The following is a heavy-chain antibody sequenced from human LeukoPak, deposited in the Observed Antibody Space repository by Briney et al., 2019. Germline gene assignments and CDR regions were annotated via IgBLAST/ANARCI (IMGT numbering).Heavy chain of an antibody. V-gene: IGHV1-69*13. D-gene: IGHD3-3*01. CDR3: ARDERFLEWLLFNY. J-gene: IGHJ4*02. Sequence: ASGKVSCKASGGTFSSYAISWVRQAPGQGLEWMGGIIPIFGTANYAQKFQGRVTITADESTSTAYMELSSLRSEDTAVYYCARDERFLEWLLFNYWGQGTLVTVSS. CDR1: GGTFSSYA. CDR2: IIPIFGTA.